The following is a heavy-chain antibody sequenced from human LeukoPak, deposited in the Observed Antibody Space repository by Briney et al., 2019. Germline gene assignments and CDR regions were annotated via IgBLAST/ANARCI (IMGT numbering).Heavy chain of an antibody. J-gene: IGHJ4*02. V-gene: IGHV3-30*07. CDR2: ISYDGSNK. CDR3: AKDRVVTGPTDY. Sequence: GGSLRLSCAASGFTFSSYAMHWVRQAPGKGLEWVAVISYDGSNKYYADSVKGRFTISRDNSKNTLYLQMNSLRAEDTAVYYCAKDRVVTGPTDYWGQGTLVTVSS. CDR1: GFTFSSYA. D-gene: IGHD2-21*02.